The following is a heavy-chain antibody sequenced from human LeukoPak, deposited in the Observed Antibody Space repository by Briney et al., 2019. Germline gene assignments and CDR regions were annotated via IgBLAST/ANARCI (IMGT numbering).Heavy chain of an antibody. CDR3: ARISDSNWYFDL. CDR2: MNANSEYT. D-gene: IGHD5-18*01. Sequence: ASVKVSCKASGYSFSNHDINWVRKATGQGLEWMGWMNANSEYTGYSQKFQARVTMTRNTSTNTAYMELSSLRSEDTAVYYCARISDSNWYFDLWGRGTLVTVSS. V-gene: IGHV1-8*02. J-gene: IGHJ2*01. CDR1: GYSFSNHD.